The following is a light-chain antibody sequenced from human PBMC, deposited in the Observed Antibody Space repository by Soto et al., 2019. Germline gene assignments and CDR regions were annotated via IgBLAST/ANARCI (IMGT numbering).Light chain of an antibody. CDR2: DAS. Sequence: DIQMTQSPSSLSASLGDRVTITCQASQDIRFYLNWFHQKTGQAPKLLIYDASQLETGVPSRFSGSGSGTDFTFTITGLQPEDIGTYYCQHYNSSPITFGQGTRLDI. CDR1: QDIRFY. J-gene: IGKJ5*01. V-gene: IGKV1-33*01. CDR3: QHYNSSPIT.